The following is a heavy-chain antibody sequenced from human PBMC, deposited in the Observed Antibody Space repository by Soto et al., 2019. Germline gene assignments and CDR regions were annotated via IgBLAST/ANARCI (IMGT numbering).Heavy chain of an antibody. CDR3: AGAFLEWANPFDY. Sequence: QVQLQASGPGLVKPSQTLSLTCTISGGSTSSGDYYWSWIRQPPGKGLEWIGYIYYSGSTYYNPSLKSRVTISVDTSKNQCSLKLSSVTAADTAVYYCAGAFLEWANPFDYWGQGTLVTVSS. D-gene: IGHD3-3*02. CDR1: GGSTSSGDYY. V-gene: IGHV4-30-4*01. J-gene: IGHJ4*02. CDR2: IYYSGST.